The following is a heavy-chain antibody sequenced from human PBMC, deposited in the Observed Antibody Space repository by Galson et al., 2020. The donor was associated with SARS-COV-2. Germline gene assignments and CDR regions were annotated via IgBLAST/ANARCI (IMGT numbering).Heavy chain of an antibody. Sequence: GGSLRLSCAASGFTFSSYSMNWVRQAPGKGLEWVSSISSSSSYIYYADSVKGRFTISRDNAKNSLYLQMNSLRAEDTAVYYCAGARPYYYYYYYMDVWGKGPRSPSP. CDR1: GFTFSSYS. V-gene: IGHV3-21*01. CDR3: AGARPYYYYYYYMDV. J-gene: IGHJ6*03. CDR2: ISSSSSYI.